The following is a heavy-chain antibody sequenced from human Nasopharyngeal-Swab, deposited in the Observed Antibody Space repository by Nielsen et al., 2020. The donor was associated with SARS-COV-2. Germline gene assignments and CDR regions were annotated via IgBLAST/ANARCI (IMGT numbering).Heavy chain of an antibody. Sequence: GESLKISCAASGFTFSSYWMSWVRQAPGKGLEWVAFIRYDGSNKYYADSVKGRFTISRDNSKNTLYLQMNSLRAEDTAVYYCAKKTQSRFLGYMDVWGKGTTVTVSS. CDR2: IRYDGSNK. J-gene: IGHJ6*03. D-gene: IGHD3-3*01. CDR1: GFTFSSYW. CDR3: AKKTQSRFLGYMDV. V-gene: IGHV3-30*02.